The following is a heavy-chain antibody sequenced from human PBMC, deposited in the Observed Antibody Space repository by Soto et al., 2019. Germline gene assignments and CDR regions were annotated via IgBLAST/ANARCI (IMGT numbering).Heavy chain of an antibody. CDR2: IRSKAYGGTT. CDR1: GFPFSDYA. CDR3: TRDRLAAAATNGALYFDY. V-gene: IGHV3-49*04. D-gene: IGHD6-13*01. Sequence: PGGSLRLPCSASGFPFSDYAMSWVRQAPGKGLEWVGFIRSKAYGGTTEYAASVKGRFTISRDDSKSIAYLQMNSLKTEDTAVYYCTRDRLAAAATNGALYFDYWGQGTLVTVSA. J-gene: IGHJ4*02.